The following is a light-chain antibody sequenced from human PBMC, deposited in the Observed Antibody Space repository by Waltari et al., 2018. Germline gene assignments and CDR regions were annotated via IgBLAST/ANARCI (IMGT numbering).Light chain of an antibody. CDR1: ALPKKY. CDR2: EDS. V-gene: IGLV3-10*01. Sequence: SYELTQPPSVSVSPGQTARIPCSGDALPKKYPYWYQQKSGQAPVLVIYEDSKRPSGIPERFSGSSSGTMATLTISGAQVEDEADYYCYSTDSSGNHRRVFGTGTKVTVL. J-gene: IGLJ1*01. CDR3: YSTDSSGNHRRV.